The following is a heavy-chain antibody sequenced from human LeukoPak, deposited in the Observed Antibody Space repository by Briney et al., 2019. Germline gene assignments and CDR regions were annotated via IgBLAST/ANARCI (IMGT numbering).Heavy chain of an antibody. V-gene: IGHV3-30*04. CDR2: ISYDGSNK. D-gene: IGHD6-19*01. CDR3: ATTVAGTSAFDI. Sequence: GGSLRLSCAASGFTFSSYAMHWVRQAPGKGLEWVAVISYDGSNKYYADSVKGRFTISRDNSKNMLYLQMNSLRAEDTAVYYCATTVAGTSAFDIWGQGTMVTVSS. J-gene: IGHJ3*02. CDR1: GFTFSSYA.